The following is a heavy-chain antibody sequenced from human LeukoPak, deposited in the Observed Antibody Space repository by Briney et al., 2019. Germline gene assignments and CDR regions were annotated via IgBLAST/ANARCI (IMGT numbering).Heavy chain of an antibody. V-gene: IGHV3-9*01. CDR1: GFTFDDYA. Sequence: GVSLRLCCGASGFTFDDYAMHWVRQAPGKGLEWVSGFSWNSGSIGYADSVKGRFTISRDNAKNSLYLQMNRLRAEDTTLYYCAKDIAAAGYDAFDIWGQGTMVTVSS. D-gene: IGHD6-13*01. CDR3: AKDIAAAGYDAFDI. CDR2: FSWNSGSI. J-gene: IGHJ3*02.